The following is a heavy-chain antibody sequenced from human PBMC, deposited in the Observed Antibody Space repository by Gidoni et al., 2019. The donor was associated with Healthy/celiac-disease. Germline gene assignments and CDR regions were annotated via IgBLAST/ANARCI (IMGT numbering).Heavy chain of an antibody. CDR1: GFTFSSYA. J-gene: IGHJ4*02. Sequence: QVQLVESGGGVVQPGRSLRLSCAASGFTFSSYALHWVRPAPGKGLEWVAVISYDGSNKYYADSVKGRFTISRDNSKNTLYLQMNSLRAEDTAVYYCARFEPTVALLGFDYWGQGTLVTVSS. D-gene: IGHD2-21*01. CDR3: ARFEPTVALLGFDY. V-gene: IGHV3-30*04. CDR2: ISYDGSNK.